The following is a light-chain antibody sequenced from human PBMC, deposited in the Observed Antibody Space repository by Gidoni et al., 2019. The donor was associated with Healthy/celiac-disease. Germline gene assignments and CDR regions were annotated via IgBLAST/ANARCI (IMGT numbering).Light chain of an antibody. V-gene: IGLV2-14*01. J-gene: IGLJ3*02. Sequence: QSALPQPASVSGSPGQSITFSCTRTTSDVGGYNYVSWYQQHPGKAPKLMIYEVSNRPSGVSDRFSGSKSGNTASLTISGLQAEDEADYYCSSYTSSSARVFGGGTKLTVL. CDR1: TSDVGGYNY. CDR2: EVS. CDR3: SSYTSSSARV.